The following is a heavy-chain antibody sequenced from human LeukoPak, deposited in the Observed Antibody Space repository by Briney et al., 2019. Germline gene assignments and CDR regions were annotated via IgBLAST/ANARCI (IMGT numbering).Heavy chain of an antibody. V-gene: IGHV3-11*04. CDR3: ARVGFGIAARPDWDY. J-gene: IGHJ4*02. Sequence: PGGSLRFSCAASGFTFSDYYMSWIRQAPGKGLEWVSYISSSGSTIYYADSVKGRFTISRDNAKNSLYLQMNSLRAEDTAVYYCARVGFGIAARPDWDYWGQGTLVTVSS. CDR1: GFTFSDYY. D-gene: IGHD6-6*01. CDR2: ISSSGSTI.